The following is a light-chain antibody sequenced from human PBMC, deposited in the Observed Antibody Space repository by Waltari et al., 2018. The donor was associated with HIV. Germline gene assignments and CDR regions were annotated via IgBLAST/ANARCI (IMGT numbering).Light chain of an antibody. CDR1: LLKKKY. Sequence: SFELTQPSSVSVSPGQTARITCSGDLLKKKYARWFQQKPGQAPLLVIYKDSERTAGIPERFSGSNSGTTVTLTISGAQGEDEADYYCYSAADNNISFFGGGTKLTVL. CDR2: KDS. J-gene: IGLJ2*01. V-gene: IGLV3-27*01. CDR3: YSAADNNISF.